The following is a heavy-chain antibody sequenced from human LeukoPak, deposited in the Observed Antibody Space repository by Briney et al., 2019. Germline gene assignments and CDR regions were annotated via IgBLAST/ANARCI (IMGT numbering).Heavy chain of an antibody. CDR2: ISYDGSNK. CDR3: ASQEDIVVVPAAKYPDYYFDY. V-gene: IGHV3-30-3*01. D-gene: IGHD2-2*01. CDR1: GFTFSSYA. Sequence: GGSPRLSCAASGFTFSSYAMHWVRQAPGKGLEWVAVISYDGSNKYYADSVKGRFTISRDNSKNTLYLQMNSLRAEDTAVYYCASQEDIVVVPAAKYPDYYFDYWGQGTLVTVSS. J-gene: IGHJ4*02.